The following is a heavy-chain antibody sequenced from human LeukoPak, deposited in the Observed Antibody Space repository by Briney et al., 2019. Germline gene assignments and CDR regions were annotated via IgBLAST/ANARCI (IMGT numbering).Heavy chain of an antibody. D-gene: IGHD6-19*01. CDR1: GFTFSNHG. CDR3: AKGSKAVLFTRDHYMDV. CDR2: ISPSGDIT. Sequence: GGTLRLSCAASGFTFSNHGMNWVRQAPGKGLEWVSGISPSGDITYYADSVKGRFTISRDNSKNTLYLQMNSLRAEDTAMYYCAKGSKAVLFTRDHYMDVWGKGTTVTISS. V-gene: IGHV3-23*01. J-gene: IGHJ6*03.